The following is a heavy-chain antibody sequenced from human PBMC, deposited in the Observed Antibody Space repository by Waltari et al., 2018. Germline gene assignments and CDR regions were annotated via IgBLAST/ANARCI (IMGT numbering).Heavy chain of an antibody. CDR2: IYYRGST. V-gene: IGHV4-59*01. CDR1: GGSISSYY. J-gene: IGHJ5*02. CDR3: ARALEITMVRGVIWFDP. D-gene: IGHD3-10*01. Sequence: QVQLQESGPGLVKPSETLSLTCTVSGGSISSYYWSWIRQPPGKGLEWIGYIYYRGSTNYSPSLKSRVTISVDTSKNQVSLKLSSVTAADTAVYYCARALEITMVRGVIWFDPWGQGTLVTVSS.